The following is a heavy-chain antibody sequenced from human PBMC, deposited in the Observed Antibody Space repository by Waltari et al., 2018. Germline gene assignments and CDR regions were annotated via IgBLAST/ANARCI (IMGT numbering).Heavy chain of an antibody. CDR1: GFSFTSYW. Sequence: QLVQSGAEVKKPGESLRISCKGSGFSFTSYWISWVRQMPGKGLEWMGRINPRDSYARYSPSFQGHVTISADRSIGTAYLQWGSLKASDTAMYYCARHTIRGYNYLGDPPRDFWGQGTLVSVSS. CDR2: INPRDSYA. J-gene: IGHJ4*02. V-gene: IGHV5-10-1*03. CDR3: ARHTIRGYNYLGDPPRDF. D-gene: IGHD5-18*01.